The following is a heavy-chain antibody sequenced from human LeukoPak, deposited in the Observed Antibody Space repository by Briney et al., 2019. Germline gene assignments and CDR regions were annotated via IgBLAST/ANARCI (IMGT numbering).Heavy chain of an antibody. J-gene: IGHJ6*04. D-gene: IGHD3-10*01. CDR1: GFTFSGYL. CDR2: IKQDGGEK. CDR3: ARDRGFGQADV. Sequence: GGALTLSCGASGFTFSGYLMSWLRQAPGKGLEGVANIKQDGGEKYYVDSVKGRFTISRDNAKNSLYLQMNSLRAEDTAVYYCARDRGFGQADVWGKGTTVTVSS. V-gene: IGHV3-7*01.